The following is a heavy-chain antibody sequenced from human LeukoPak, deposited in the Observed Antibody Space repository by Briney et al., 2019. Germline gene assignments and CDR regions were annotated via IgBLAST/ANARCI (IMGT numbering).Heavy chain of an antibody. V-gene: IGHV3-48*03. CDR3: AREGSDYVFDY. D-gene: IGHD4-17*01. J-gene: IGHJ4*02. CDR2: ISSSGSLM. CDR1: GFTFSNYE. Sequence: GGSLRLSCAASGFTFSNYEMSWVRQAPGRGLEWVSYISSSGSLMYCADSVKGRFTISRDNAKNSLYLQMNSLRAEDTAVYYCAREGSDYVFDYWGQGTLVTVSS.